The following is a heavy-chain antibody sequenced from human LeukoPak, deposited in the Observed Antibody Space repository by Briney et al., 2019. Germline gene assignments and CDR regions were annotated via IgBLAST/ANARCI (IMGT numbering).Heavy chain of an antibody. CDR3: ARDPAYCGGDCSHYYYYGMDV. J-gene: IGHJ6*02. CDR2: ISYDGSNK. CDR1: GFTFSSYA. Sequence: PGGSLRLSCAASGFTFSSYAMHWVRQAPGKGLEWVAVISYDGSNKYYADSVKGRFTISRDNSKNTLYLQMNSLRAEDTAVYYCARDPAYCGGDCSHYYYYGMDVWGQGTTVTVSS. V-gene: IGHV3-30-3*01. D-gene: IGHD2-21*02.